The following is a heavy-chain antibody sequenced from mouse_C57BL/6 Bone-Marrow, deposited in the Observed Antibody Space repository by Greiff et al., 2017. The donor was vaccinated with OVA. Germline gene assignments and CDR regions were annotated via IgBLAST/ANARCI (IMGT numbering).Heavy chain of an antibody. CDR2: IYPGSGST. CDR1: GYTFTSYW. D-gene: IGHD2-1*01. J-gene: IGHJ4*01. CDR3: ARGTYGNSFMDY. V-gene: IGHV1-55*01. Sequence: QVQLQQPGAELVKPGASVKLSCKASGYTFTSYWITWVKQRPGQGLEWIGDIYPGSGSTNYNEKFKSKATLTVDTSSSTAYMQLSSLTSEDSAVYYCARGTYGNSFMDYWGQGTSVTVSS.